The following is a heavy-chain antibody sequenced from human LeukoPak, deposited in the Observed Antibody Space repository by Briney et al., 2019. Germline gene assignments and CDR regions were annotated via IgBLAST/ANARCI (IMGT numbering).Heavy chain of an antibody. V-gene: IGHV4-34*01. J-gene: IGHJ4*02. CDR2: INHSGST. CDR1: GGSFSGYY. CDR3: ARVGTGYDSSGYANFDY. D-gene: IGHD3-22*01. Sequence: PSETLSLTCAVYGGSFSGYYWSWIRQPPGKGLEWIGEINHSGSTNYNPSLKSRVTISVDTSKNQFSLKLSSVTAADTAVYYCARVGTGYDSSGYANFDYWGQGTLVTVSS.